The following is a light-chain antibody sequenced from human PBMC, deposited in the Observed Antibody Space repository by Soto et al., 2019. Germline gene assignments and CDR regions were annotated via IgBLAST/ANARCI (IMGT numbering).Light chain of an antibody. Sequence: QSVLTQPASVSGSPGQSITISRTGTSSDIARYEYVSWYHQPPGEAPQLLIYEVTNRPSGVSHRFSGSKAGNTASLTISGLQGEDEGDYYCSSYTNTGPLAVFGGGTQLTVL. V-gene: IGLV2-14*01. J-gene: IGLJ7*01. CDR3: SSYTNTGPLAV. CDR1: SSDIARYEY. CDR2: EVT.